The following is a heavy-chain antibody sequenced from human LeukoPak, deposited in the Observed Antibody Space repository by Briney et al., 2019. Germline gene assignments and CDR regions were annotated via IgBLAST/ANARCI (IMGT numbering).Heavy chain of an antibody. CDR3: ARGAAAGTDAFDI. Sequence: PGGSLRLSCAASGFTFSSYSMNWVRQAPGKGLEWVSYISSSSTIYYADSVKGRFTISRDNAKNSLYLQMNSLRAEDTAVYDCARGAAAGTDAFDIWGQGTMVTVSS. V-gene: IGHV3-48*01. J-gene: IGHJ3*02. D-gene: IGHD6-13*01. CDR2: ISSSSTI. CDR1: GFTFSSYS.